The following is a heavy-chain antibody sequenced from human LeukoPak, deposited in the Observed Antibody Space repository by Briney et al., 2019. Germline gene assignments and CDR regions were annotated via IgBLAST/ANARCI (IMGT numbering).Heavy chain of an antibody. CDR3: ARGYYDILTGPDY. D-gene: IGHD3-9*01. CDR2: ISYDGSNK. Sequence: GGSLRLSCAASGFTFSSYAMHWVRQAPGKGLEWVAVISYDGSNKYYADSVKGRFTISRDNSKNTLYLQMNSLRAEDTAVYYCARGYYDILTGPDYWGQGTLVTVSS. V-gene: IGHV3-30-3*01. J-gene: IGHJ4*02. CDR1: GFTFSSYA.